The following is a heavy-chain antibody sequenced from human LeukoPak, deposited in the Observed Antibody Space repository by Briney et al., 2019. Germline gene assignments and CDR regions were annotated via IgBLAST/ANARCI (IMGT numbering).Heavy chain of an antibody. J-gene: IGHJ6*02. CDR1: GGSISSGGYH. V-gene: IGHV4-31*03. Sequence: PSQTLSLTCTVSGGSISSGGYHWSWIRQHPGKGLEWIGYIYYSGSTYYNPSLKSRVTISVDTSKNQFSLKLSSVTAADTAVYYCARVHDSSSWYPPYLYYYGMDVWGQGTTVTVSS. CDR2: IYYSGST. CDR3: ARVHDSSSWYPPYLYYYGMDV. D-gene: IGHD6-13*01.